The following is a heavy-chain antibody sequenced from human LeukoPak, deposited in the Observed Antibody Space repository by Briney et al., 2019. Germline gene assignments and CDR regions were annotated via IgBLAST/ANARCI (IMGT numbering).Heavy chain of an antibody. CDR2: IYTSGST. CDR1: GGSISSYY. D-gene: IGHD4-17*01. Sequence: SETLSLTCTVSGGSISSYYWSWIRQPAGKGLEWIGRIYTSGSTNYNPSLKSRVTMSVDTSKNQFSLKLSSVTTADTAVYYCARESTVTRAIDYWGQGTLVTVSS. V-gene: IGHV4-4*07. CDR3: ARESTVTRAIDY. J-gene: IGHJ4*02.